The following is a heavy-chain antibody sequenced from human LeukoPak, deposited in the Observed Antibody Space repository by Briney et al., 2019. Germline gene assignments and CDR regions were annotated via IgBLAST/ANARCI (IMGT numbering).Heavy chain of an antibody. V-gene: IGHV4-34*01. CDR1: GGSFNGYY. J-gene: IGHJ5*02. D-gene: IGHD6-13*01. CDR3: AQQDSSSWYFDP. Sequence: DTLSLTCADYGGSFNGYYWSWLRHPPGKGLEWIGEINHSGSTNYNPSLKSRVTISVDTSKNQFSLKLSSVTAADTAVYYCAQQDSSSWYFDPWGQGTLVTVSS. CDR2: INHSGST.